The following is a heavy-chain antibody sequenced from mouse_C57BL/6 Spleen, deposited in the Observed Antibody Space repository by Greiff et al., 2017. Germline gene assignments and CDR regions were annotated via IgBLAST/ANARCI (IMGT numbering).Heavy chain of an antibody. Sequence: QVQLQQPGAELVKPGASVSVSCKASGYTFTSYWMHWVKQRPGQGLEWLGRIHPSDSDTNYYPKFTGKATFTVDNSSSTAYMQLSSLTSEDSAVYYCAMGTGSSSLYYAMDYWGQGTSVTVSA. CDR2: IHPSDSDT. CDR3: AMGTGSSSLYYAMDY. CDR1: GYTFTSYW. V-gene: IGHV1-74*01. D-gene: IGHD1-1*01. J-gene: IGHJ4*01.